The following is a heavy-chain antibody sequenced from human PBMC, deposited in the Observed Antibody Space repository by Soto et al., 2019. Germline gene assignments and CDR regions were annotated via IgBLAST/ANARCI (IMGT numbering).Heavy chain of an antibody. CDR1: GLTFSTYE. J-gene: IGHJ4*02. CDR3: ASKIFGTTYFDY. D-gene: IGHD1-7*01. CDR2: IRGGGSRI. V-gene: IGHV3-48*03. Sequence: GGSLRLSCAASGLTFSTYEMNWVRQAPGKGLEWVSYIRGGGSRILYADSVKGRFTISRDNAKNSLYLQMNSLIAEDTAIYYCASKIFGTTYFDYWGQGALVTVSS.